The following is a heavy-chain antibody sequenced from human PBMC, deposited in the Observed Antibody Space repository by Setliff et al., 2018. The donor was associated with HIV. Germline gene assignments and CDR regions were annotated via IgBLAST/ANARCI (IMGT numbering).Heavy chain of an antibody. D-gene: IGHD3-22*01. V-gene: IGHV3-23*01. CDR3: AKASRGEYYDNSGFFVTYVDN. CDR2: ISGSGSST. Sequence: PGESLKISCTASGLSFSSYAMSWVRQAPGKGLEWVSGISGSGSSTYYADSVKGRSTISRDNSGDTLYLHMNNLRAEDTAVYYCAKASRGEYYDNSGFFVTYVDNWGQGKLVTVSS. CDR1: GLSFSSYA. J-gene: IGHJ4*02.